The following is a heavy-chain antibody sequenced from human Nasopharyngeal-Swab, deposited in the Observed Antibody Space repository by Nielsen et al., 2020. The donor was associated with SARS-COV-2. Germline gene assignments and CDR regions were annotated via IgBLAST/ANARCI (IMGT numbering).Heavy chain of an antibody. CDR2: ISHAGST. CDR1: GGSFSGYY. D-gene: IGHD4-17*01. J-gene: IGHJ3*01. Sequence: GSLRLSCAVSGGSFSGYYWSWIRQPPGQGLQWLGEISHAGSTNYNPSLKSRVAISVDTSRNQFSLRLNSVTAADTAVYYCARPIELTTSAFDVWGQGTLVTVSS. V-gene: IGHV4-34*01. CDR3: ARPIELTTSAFDV.